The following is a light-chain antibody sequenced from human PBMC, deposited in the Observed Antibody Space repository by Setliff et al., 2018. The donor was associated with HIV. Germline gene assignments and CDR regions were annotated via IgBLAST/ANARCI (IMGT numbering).Light chain of an antibody. J-gene: IGLJ1*01. CDR3: QVWDSSSDHHV. CDR1: NVGSKS. Sequence: YELTQPPSVSVAPGKTASITCGGYNVGSKSVRWYQQKPGQAPVLVVYDDNDRPSGIPERFSGSNSGNTATLTISRVEAGDEADYYCQVWDSSSDHHVFGTGTKVTVL. CDR2: DDN. V-gene: IGLV3-21*03.